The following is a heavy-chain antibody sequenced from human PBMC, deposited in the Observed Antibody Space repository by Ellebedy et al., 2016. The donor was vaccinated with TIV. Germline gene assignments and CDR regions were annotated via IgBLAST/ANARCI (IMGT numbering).Heavy chain of an antibody. D-gene: IGHD6-13*01. CDR3: VKAWHSSSWYSNWFDP. Sequence: GGSLRLSCPVSGFTFSSYAMHWVRQAPGKGLQYVSAISSNGVTTDYADSVEGRFTISRDNSKNTLYLQMRSLRPEDTAVYYCVKAWHSSSWYSNWFDPWGQGTLVIVSS. CDR2: ISSNGVTT. J-gene: IGHJ5*02. V-gene: IGHV3-64D*09. CDR1: GFTFSSYA.